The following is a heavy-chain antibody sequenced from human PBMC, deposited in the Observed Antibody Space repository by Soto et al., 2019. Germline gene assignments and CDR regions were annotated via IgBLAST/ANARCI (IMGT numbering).Heavy chain of an antibody. CDR1: GFSFTNFA. J-gene: IGHJ4*02. V-gene: IGHV3-23*01. D-gene: IGHD2-21*02. CDR2: IGASGDIT. CDR3: EKDDLPDRGDDYFDY. Sequence: PGGSLRLSCAASGFSFTNFAMSWVRQAPGKGLEWVAGIGASGDITWYADSVKGRLSISRDNSKNTLYLQLNSLRFEDTAVYYCEKDDLPDRGDDYFDYWGPGTLVTVSS.